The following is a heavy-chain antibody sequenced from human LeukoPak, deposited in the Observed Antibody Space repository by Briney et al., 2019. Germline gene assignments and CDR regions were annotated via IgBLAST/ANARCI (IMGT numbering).Heavy chain of an antibody. CDR1: GFTVSSNY. J-gene: IGHJ4*02. D-gene: IGHD3-9*01. CDR3: AREHDILTGYGYY. Sequence: GGSLILSCAASGFTVSSNYMSWVRQAPGKGLEWVSVIYSGGSTYYADSVKGRFTISRDNSQNTLYLQMNSLRAEGKAVYNCAREHDILTGYGYYWGPGTLVTGSS. CDR2: IYSGGST. V-gene: IGHV3-53*01.